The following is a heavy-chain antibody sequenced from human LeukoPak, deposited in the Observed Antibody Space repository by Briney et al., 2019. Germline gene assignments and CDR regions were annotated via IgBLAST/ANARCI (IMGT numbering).Heavy chain of an antibody. CDR2: ISSSSSTI. Sequence: GGSLRLSCAASGFTFSSYSMNWVRQAPGKGLEWVSYISSSSSTIYYADSVKGRFTISRDNSKNTLYLQMNSLRAEDTAVYYCAKDLGYYDILTGYPDYWGQGTLVTVSS. CDR3: AKDLGYYDILTGYPDY. V-gene: IGHV3-48*01. CDR1: GFTFSSYS. J-gene: IGHJ4*02. D-gene: IGHD3-9*01.